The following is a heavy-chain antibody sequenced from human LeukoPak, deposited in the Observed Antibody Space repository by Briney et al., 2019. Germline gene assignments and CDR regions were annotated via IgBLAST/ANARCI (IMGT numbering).Heavy chain of an antibody. D-gene: IGHD2-8*02. J-gene: IGHJ3*02. CDR2: IYYSGST. Sequence: SETLSLTCTVSGGSISSSSYYWGWIRQPPGKGLEWIGSIYYSGSTYYNPSLKSRLTISGDTSKNQFSLKLSSVTAADTAVYYCARGVLVVVDAFDIWGQGTMVTVSS. CDR1: GGSISSSSYY. CDR3: ARGVLVVVDAFDI. V-gene: IGHV4-39*07.